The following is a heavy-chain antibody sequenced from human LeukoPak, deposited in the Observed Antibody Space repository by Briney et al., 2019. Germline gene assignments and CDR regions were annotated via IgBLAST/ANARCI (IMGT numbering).Heavy chain of an antibody. V-gene: IGHV5-51*01. CDR1: GYIFTNYW. CDR2: IYPGDSDI. Sequence: GESLKISCQGFGYIFTNYWIGWVRQMPGKGLEWMGIIYPGDSDITYSPSFQGQVTISADKSISTAYLQWSSLKASDTAMYYCARRSGSYRGFDYWGQGTLVTVSS. J-gene: IGHJ4*02. CDR3: ARRSGSYRGFDY. D-gene: IGHD1-26*01.